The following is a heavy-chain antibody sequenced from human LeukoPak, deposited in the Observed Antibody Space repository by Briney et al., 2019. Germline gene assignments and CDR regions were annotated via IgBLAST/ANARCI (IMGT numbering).Heavy chain of an antibody. CDR2: ISDSGST. V-gene: IGHV4-59*01. CDR3: ARHRAYSSSSPFDY. CDR1: GGSISIYY. Sequence: SETLSLTCTVSGGSISIYYWSWIRHPPGKGLEECGYISDSGSTNYNPSLKSRVTISVDTSKNQFSLKLTSVTAADTAVYYCARHRAYSSSSPFDYWGQGTLVTVSS. J-gene: IGHJ4*02. D-gene: IGHD6-6*01.